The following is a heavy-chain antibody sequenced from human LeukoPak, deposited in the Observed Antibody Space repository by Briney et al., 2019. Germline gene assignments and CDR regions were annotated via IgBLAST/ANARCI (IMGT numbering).Heavy chain of an antibody. D-gene: IGHD3-10*01. CDR1: GYTFTSYA. Sequence: ASVKVSCKASGYTFTSYAMNWVRQAPGQGLEWMGWINTNTGNPTYAQGFTGRFVFSLDTSVSTAYLQISSLKAEDTAVYYCARQDQAPDIRFLGGYYYYMDVWGKGTTVTVSS. V-gene: IGHV7-4-1*02. CDR3: ARQDQAPDIRFLGGYYYYMDV. CDR2: INTNTGNP. J-gene: IGHJ6*03.